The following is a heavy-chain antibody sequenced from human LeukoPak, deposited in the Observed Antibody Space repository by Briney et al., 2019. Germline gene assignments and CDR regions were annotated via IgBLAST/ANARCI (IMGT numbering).Heavy chain of an antibody. D-gene: IGHD6-19*01. CDR2: IIPILGMA. CDR3: ASDVRGSGWYRFDY. CDR1: GGTFSSYA. J-gene: IGHJ4*02. Sequence: GASVKVSCKASGGTFSSYAISWVRQAPGQGLEWMGRIIPILGMANYAQKFQGRVTITADKSTSTVYMELSSLRSEDTAVYYCASDVRGSGWYRFDYWGQGTLVTVSS. V-gene: IGHV1-69*04.